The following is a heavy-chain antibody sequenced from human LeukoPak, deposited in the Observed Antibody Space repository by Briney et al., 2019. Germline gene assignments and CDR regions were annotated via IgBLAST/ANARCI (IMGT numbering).Heavy chain of an antibody. J-gene: IGHJ6*03. Sequence: GGSLRLSCAASGFTFSSYAMSWVRQAPGKGLEWVSVIYSGGSTYYADSVKGRFTISRDNSKNTLYLQMNSLRAEDTAVYYCARDEVYCSSTSCYPDYMDVWGKGTTVTVSS. CDR1: GFTFSSYA. V-gene: IGHV3-66*02. CDR2: IYSGGST. CDR3: ARDEVYCSSTSCYPDYMDV. D-gene: IGHD2-2*01.